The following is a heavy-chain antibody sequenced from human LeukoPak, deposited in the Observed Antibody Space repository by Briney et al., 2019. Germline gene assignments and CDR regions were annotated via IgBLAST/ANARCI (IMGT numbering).Heavy chain of an antibody. V-gene: IGHV4-38-2*02. D-gene: IGHD1-26*01. CDR1: GYSISSGYY. Sequence: SETLSLTCTVSGYSISSGYYWGWIRQPPGKGLEWIGSIYHSGSTYYNPSLKSRVTISVDTSKNQFSLRLNSVTAADTAMYYLAESGGYGLIDYWGQGTRVTVSS. J-gene: IGHJ4*02. CDR3: AESGGYGLIDY. CDR2: IYHSGST.